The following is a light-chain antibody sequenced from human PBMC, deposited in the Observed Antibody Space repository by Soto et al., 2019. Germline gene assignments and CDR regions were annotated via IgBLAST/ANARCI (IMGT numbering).Light chain of an antibody. CDR1: SSAVGGYNY. J-gene: IGLJ1*01. Sequence: QSAPTQPASVSGAPGPSITISFTGTSSAVGGYNYVSWYQQHPGKAPKLMISDVTNRPSGVSNRFSGSKSGNTASLTISGLQAEDEAEYYCSSYTTSTTFVFGTGTKVTVL. CDR2: DVT. V-gene: IGLV2-14*03. CDR3: SSYTTSTTFV.